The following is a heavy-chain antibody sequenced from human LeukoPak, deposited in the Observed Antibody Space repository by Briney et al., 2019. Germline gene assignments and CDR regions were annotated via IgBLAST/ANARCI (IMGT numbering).Heavy chain of an antibody. Sequence: GGSLRLSCAASGFTFSSYSMNWVRQAPGKGLEWVSYISSSSSTMYYADSVKGRFTISRDNAKNSLYLQMNSLRDEDTAVYYCAREDRDFYGGNRGGHFDLWGRGTLVTVSS. CDR1: GFTFSSYS. V-gene: IGHV3-48*02. CDR2: ISSSSSTM. J-gene: IGHJ2*01. D-gene: IGHD4-23*01. CDR3: AREDRDFYGGNRGGHFDL.